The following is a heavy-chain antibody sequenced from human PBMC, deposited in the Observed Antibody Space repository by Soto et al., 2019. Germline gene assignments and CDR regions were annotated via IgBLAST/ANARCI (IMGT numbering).Heavy chain of an antibody. V-gene: IGHV4-4*07. CDR3: ARGDYVWGSYRYFGWFDP. Sequence: SETLSLTCTVSGGSISSYYWSWIRQPAGKGLEWIGRIYTSGSTNYNPSLKSRVTMSVDTSKNQFSLKLSSVTAADTAVYYCARGDYVWGSYRYFGWFDPWGQGTLVTVSS. D-gene: IGHD3-16*02. J-gene: IGHJ5*02. CDR1: GGSISSYY. CDR2: IYTSGST.